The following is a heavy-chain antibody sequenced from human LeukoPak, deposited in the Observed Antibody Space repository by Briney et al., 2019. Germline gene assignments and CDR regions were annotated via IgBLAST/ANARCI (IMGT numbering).Heavy chain of an antibody. CDR1: GFTVSSNY. CDR2: IYSGGGT. J-gene: IGHJ6*03. D-gene: IGHD6-19*01. CDR3: ARVRAVADIDYYYYMDV. V-gene: IGHV3-53*01. Sequence: GGSLRLSCAASGFTVSSNYMSWVRQAPGKGLEWVSVIYSGGGTYYADSVKGRFTISRDNSKNTLYLQMNSLRAEDTAVYYCARVRAVADIDYYYYMDVWGKGTTVTVSS.